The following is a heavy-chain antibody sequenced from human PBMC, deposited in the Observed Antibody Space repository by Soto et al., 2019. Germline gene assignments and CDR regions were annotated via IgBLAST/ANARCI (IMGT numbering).Heavy chain of an antibody. D-gene: IGHD3-22*01. CDR2: ISGSGGST. J-gene: IGHJ4*02. CDR3: ATRAYYYDSSGYFDY. V-gene: IGHV3-23*01. CDR1: GFTFSSYA. Sequence: EVQLLESGGGLVQPGGSLRLSCAASGFTFSSYAMSWVRQAPGKGLEWVSAISGSGGSTYYADSVKGRFTISRANYKNTLYLQMNRLRAEDTAVYYCATRAYYYDSSGYFDYWGQGTLVTVSS.